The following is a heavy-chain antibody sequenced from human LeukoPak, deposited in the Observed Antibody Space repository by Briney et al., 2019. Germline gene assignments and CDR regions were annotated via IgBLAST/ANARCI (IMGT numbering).Heavy chain of an antibody. Sequence: SXKVSCKASGGTFSSYAISWVRQAPGKGLEWMGRIIPIFGTANYAQKFQGRVTITTDESTSTAYMELSSLRSEDTAVYYCASTDMVMGYYFDYWGQGTLVTVSS. CDR1: GGTFSSYA. CDR2: IIPIFGTA. CDR3: ASTDMVMGYYFDY. J-gene: IGHJ4*02. D-gene: IGHD5-12*01. V-gene: IGHV1-69*05.